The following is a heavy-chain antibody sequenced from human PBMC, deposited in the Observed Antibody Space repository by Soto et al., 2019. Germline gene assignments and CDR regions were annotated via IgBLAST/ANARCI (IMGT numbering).Heavy chain of an antibody. CDR3: ARELIVVVPAAANWFDP. CDR1: GDSVSSNSAA. J-gene: IGHJ5*02. D-gene: IGHD2-2*01. CDR2: TYYRSKWYN. Sequence: QTLSLTCAISGDSVSSNSAAWNWIRQSPSRGLEWLGRTYYRSKWYNDYAVSVKSRITINPDTSKNQFSLQLNSVTPEDTAVYYCARELIVVVPAAANWFDPWGQGTLVTVS. V-gene: IGHV6-1*01.